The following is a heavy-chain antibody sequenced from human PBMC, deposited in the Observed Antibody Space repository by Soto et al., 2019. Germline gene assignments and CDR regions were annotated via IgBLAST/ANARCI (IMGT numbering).Heavy chain of an antibody. J-gene: IGHJ3*02. CDR1: GFPFSSYA. CDR2: IIGSGVLT. D-gene: IGHD3-16*01. CDR3: AKGGYYSVFDI. V-gene: IGHV3-23*01. Sequence: EMQLLESGGGLVQPGGSLRLSCVASGFPFSSYAMSWVRQTPGQGLEWVSGIIGSGVLTYYADSVKGRFTISRDNTNNTMSLQVHSLRGEGTAVYFCAKGGYYSVFDIWGQGTMVTVSA.